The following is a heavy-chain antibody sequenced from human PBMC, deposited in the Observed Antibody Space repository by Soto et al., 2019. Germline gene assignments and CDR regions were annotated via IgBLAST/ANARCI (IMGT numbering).Heavy chain of an antibody. CDR1: GFTFSSYA. V-gene: IGHV3-30-3*01. D-gene: IGHD6-19*01. CDR3: ASLPGIAVAYLFDY. Sequence: GGSLRLSCAASGFTFSSYAMHWVRQAPGKGLEWVAVISYDGSNKYYADSVKGRFTISRDNSKNTLYLQMNSLRAEDTAVYYCASLPGIAVAYLFDYWGQGTLVTVSS. J-gene: IGHJ4*02. CDR2: ISYDGSNK.